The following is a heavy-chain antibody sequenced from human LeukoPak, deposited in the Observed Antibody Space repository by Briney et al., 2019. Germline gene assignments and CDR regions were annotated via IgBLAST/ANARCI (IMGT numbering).Heavy chain of an antibody. D-gene: IGHD3-16*01. CDR3: ASLPLRNWFDP. Sequence: ASVKVSCKASGYTFTGYYMHWVRQAPGQRHEWVGWFNPNSGGTNYALKFQGRVTMTRDTSISTAYMELSRLRSDDTAVYYCASLPLRNWFDPWGQGTLVTVSS. CDR1: GYTFTGYY. CDR2: FNPNSGGT. V-gene: IGHV1-2*02. J-gene: IGHJ5*02.